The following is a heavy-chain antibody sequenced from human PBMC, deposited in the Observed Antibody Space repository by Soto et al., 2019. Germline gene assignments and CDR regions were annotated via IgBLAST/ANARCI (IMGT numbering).Heavy chain of an antibody. Sequence: GESLKISCKGSGYSFTSYWIDWVRQMPGKGLEWMGIIYPGDSDTRYSPSFQGQVTISADKSIDTAYLQWRSLKASDTAVYYCARHHGSPGSYFGLDVWGQGTTVTVSS. V-gene: IGHV5-51*01. CDR2: IYPGDSDT. CDR3: ARHHGSPGSYFGLDV. CDR1: GYSFTSYW. D-gene: IGHD6-13*01. J-gene: IGHJ6*02.